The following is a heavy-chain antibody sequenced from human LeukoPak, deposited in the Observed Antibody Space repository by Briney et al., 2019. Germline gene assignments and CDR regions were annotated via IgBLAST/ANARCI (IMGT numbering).Heavy chain of an antibody. V-gene: IGHV3-11*01. D-gene: IGHD3-3*01. CDR2: ISSSGSTI. CDR3: ARESYDFWSGYYFTERYFQH. J-gene: IGHJ1*01. CDR1: GGSFSGYY. Sequence: LSLTCAVYGGSFSGYYWSWIRQAPGKGLEWVSYISSSGSTIYYADSVKGRFTISRDNAKNSLYLQMNSLRAEDTAVYYCARESYDFWSGYYFTERYFQHWGQGTLVTVSS.